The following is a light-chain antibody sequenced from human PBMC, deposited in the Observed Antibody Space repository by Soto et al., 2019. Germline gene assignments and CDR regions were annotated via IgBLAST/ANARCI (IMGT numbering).Light chain of an antibody. J-gene: IGKJ1*01. CDR2: AAS. CDR1: QSVSSSY. CDR3: QQYGSSWT. Sequence: EIVLTQSPGTLSLSPGQRATLSCRASQSVSSSYLAWYQQKPGQAPRLLIYAASSRATGIPDRFSGSASGTDFTLTISRLEPEDFAVYYRQQYGSSWTFGQGTKVDIK. V-gene: IGKV3-20*01.